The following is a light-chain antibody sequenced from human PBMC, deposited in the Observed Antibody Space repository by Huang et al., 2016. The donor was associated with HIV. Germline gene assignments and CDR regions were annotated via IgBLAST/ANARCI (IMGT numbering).Light chain of an antibody. CDR3: QQYGSSPLT. Sequence: IVLTQSPGTLSLSPGERATVSCRANERVSSNYLAWYQQRPGQAPRLFIYGASSRATGIQDRFRGSGSGTDFTLTITKVEPEDSAVYYCQQYGSSPLTFGQGTKVEIK. CDR1: ERVSSNY. CDR2: GAS. V-gene: IGKV3-20*01. J-gene: IGKJ1*01.